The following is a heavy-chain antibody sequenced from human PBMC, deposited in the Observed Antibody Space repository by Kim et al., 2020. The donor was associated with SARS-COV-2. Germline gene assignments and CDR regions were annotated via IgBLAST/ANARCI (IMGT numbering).Heavy chain of an antibody. V-gene: IGHV4-59*01. D-gene: IGHD4-17*01. CDR1: GGSISSYY. CDR3: ARDQAPDLNKFDYGDYGRNYYYGMDV. CDR2: IYYSGST. Sequence: SETLSLTCTVSGGSISSYYWSWIRQPPGKGLEWIGYIYYSGSTNYNPSLKSRVTISVDTSKNQFSLKLSSVTAADTAVYYCARDQAPDLNKFDYGDYGRNYYYGMDVWGQGTTVTVSS. J-gene: IGHJ6*02.